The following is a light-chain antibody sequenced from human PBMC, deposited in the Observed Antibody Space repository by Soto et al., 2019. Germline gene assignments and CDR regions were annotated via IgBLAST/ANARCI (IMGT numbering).Light chain of an antibody. V-gene: IGKV3-20*01. CDR1: QSVSSRF. CDR2: GAS. J-gene: IGKJ5*01. CDR3: QHYGSSPYT. Sequence: DIVLTQSPGTLSLSPGERAALSCSVRQSVSSRFFAGYQQKPVQTSRLLTNGASYRATDSPKRFSSTVSGTALAHTVSSLEPEDFALYYCQHYGSSPYTFGLGTRLEVK.